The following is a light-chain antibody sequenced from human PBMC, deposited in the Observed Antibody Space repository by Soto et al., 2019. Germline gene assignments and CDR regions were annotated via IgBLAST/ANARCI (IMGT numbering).Light chain of an antibody. CDR2: GAS. J-gene: IGKJ3*01. Sequence: EIVLTQSPGALSLSPGERATLSCRASQSVSNSYLAWYQQKPGQAPRLLIYGASSRATGITDRFSGSGAGTDFTLTISSLEPEDFAVYYCQQYGSSPFTFGPGTKVDIK. CDR3: QQYGSSPFT. CDR1: QSVSNSY. V-gene: IGKV3-20*01.